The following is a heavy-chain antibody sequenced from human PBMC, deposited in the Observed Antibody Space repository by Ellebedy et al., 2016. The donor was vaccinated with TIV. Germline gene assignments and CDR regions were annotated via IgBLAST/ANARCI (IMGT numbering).Heavy chain of an antibody. CDR2: ISYDGSNK. CDR1: GFTFSSYG. V-gene: IGHV3-30*03. Sequence: GGSLRLSXAASGFTFSSYGMHWVRQAPGKGLEWVAVISYDGSNKYYADSVKGRFTISRDNSKNTLYLQMNSLRAEDTAVYYCARGGGQWLVFDYWGQGTLVTVSS. D-gene: IGHD6-19*01. J-gene: IGHJ4*02. CDR3: ARGGGQWLVFDY.